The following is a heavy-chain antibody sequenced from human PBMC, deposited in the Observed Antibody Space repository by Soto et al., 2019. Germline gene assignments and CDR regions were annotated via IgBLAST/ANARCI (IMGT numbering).Heavy chain of an antibody. J-gene: IGHJ4*02. CDR3: ARDQRYSQFDY. Sequence: EVQLVESGGGLVQPGGSLRLSCAASGFTFSNYWMSWVRQAPGKGLEWVANIKEDGSEINYVDSVRGRFAISRDNAKNSLYLQMNSLRAEDTAVYYCARDQRYSQFDYWGQGTLVTVSS. V-gene: IGHV3-7*01. D-gene: IGHD3-9*01. CDR1: GFTFSNYW. CDR2: IKEDGSEI.